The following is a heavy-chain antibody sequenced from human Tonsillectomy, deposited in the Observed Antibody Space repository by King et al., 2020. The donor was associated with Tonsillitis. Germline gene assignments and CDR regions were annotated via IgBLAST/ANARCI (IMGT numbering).Heavy chain of an antibody. V-gene: IGHV3-23*04. D-gene: IGHD1-26*01. J-gene: IGHJ4*02. CDR1: GFTFSSFA. Sequence: VQLVESGGGLVQPGGSLRLSCAASGFTFSSFAMNWVRQAPGKGLEWVSAISSSGGSTYYADSVKGRFTISRDNSKNTLYLQMNSLRAEDTAVYHCAKGQWIRATALSFDYWGQGTLVTVSS. CDR3: AKGQWIRATALSFDY. CDR2: ISSSGGST.